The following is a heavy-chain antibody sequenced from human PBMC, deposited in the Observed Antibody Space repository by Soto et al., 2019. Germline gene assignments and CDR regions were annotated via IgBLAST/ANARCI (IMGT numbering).Heavy chain of an antibody. CDR3: ARAGVTTWYYYYMDV. CDR2: IYYSGST. V-gene: IGHV4-59*01. J-gene: IGHJ6*03. Sequence: SETLSLTCTVSGGSISSYYWSWIRQPPGKGLEWIGYIYYSGSTNYNPSLKSRVTISVDTSKNQFSLKLSSVTAADTAVYYCARAGVTTWYYYYMDVWGKGTTVTVSS. D-gene: IGHD4-17*01. CDR1: GGSISSYY.